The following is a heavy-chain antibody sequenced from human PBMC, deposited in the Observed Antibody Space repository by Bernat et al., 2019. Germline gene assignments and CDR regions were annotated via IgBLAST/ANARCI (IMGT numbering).Heavy chain of an antibody. CDR1: GGTFSSYA. V-gene: IGHV1-69*17. CDR2: IIPIFGIA. J-gene: IGHJ4*02. D-gene: IGHD6-19*01. Sequence: QVQLVQSGAEVKKPGSSVKVSCKASGGTFSSYAISWVRQAPGQGLEWMGGIIPIFGIANYAQKFQGRVTITADKSTSTAYMELSSLRSEDMVVYSCVNPSSGWYVGNLDYWGQGTLVTVSS. CDR3: VNPSSGWYVGNLDY.